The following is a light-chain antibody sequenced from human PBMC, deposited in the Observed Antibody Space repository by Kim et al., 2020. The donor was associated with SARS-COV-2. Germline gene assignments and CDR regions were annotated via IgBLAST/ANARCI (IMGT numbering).Light chain of an antibody. V-gene: IGKV3-15*01. Sequence: EIVMTQSPATLSVSPGERATLSCRASQSVSSNLAWYQQKPGQAPRLLIYGASTRATGMPARFSGSGSGTEFTLTISSLQSEDFVVYYCQQYNNWPYTFGQGTKLEIK. CDR1: QSVSSN. J-gene: IGKJ2*01. CDR3: QQYNNWPYT. CDR2: GAS.